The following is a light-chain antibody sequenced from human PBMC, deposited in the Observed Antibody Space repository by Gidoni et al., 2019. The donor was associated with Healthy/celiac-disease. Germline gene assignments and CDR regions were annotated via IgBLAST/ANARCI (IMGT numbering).Light chain of an antibody. V-gene: IGKV3-15*01. CDR2: GAS. CDR3: QQYNNWGGT. J-gene: IGKJ1*01. CDR1: QSVSSN. Sequence: EILMTQSPATLSVSPGERATLSCRASQSVSSNLAWYQQKPGQAPRLLIYGASTRATGIPARFSGSGSGTEFTLTISSLQSEDFAVYYCQQYNNWGGTFXQXTKVEIK.